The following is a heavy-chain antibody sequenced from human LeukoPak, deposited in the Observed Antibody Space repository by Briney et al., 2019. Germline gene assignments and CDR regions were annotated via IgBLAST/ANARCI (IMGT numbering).Heavy chain of an antibody. Sequence: GGPLRLSCAASGFTFSSYWMSWVRQAPGKGLEWVANIKQDGSEKYYVDSVKGRFTISRDNAKNSLYLQMNSLRAEDTAVYYCAGAYDFGNWFEPWGQGTLVTVSS. J-gene: IGHJ5*02. CDR3: AGAYDFGNWFEP. D-gene: IGHD2/OR15-2a*01. CDR1: GFTFSSYW. CDR2: IKQDGSEK. V-gene: IGHV3-7*01.